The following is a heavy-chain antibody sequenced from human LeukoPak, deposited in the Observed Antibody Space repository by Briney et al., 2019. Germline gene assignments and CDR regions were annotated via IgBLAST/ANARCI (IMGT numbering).Heavy chain of an antibody. CDR1: GYTFNNYG. CDR2: INPNSGGT. J-gene: IGHJ4*02. Sequence: ASVKVSCKASGYTFNNYGISWVRQAPGQGLEWMGWINPNSGGTNYAQKFQGRVTMTRDTSISTAYMELSRLRSDDTAVYYCARARGYSGYDPLDYWGQGTLVTVSS. D-gene: IGHD5-12*01. V-gene: IGHV1-2*02. CDR3: ARARGYSGYDPLDY.